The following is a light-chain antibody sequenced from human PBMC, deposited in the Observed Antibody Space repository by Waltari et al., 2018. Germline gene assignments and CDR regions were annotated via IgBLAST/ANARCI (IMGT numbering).Light chain of an antibody. J-gene: IGLJ2*01. CDR1: SGSITNNY. CDR3: QSDDGSHHVI. CDR2: EDS. Sequence: NFRLTQPHSVSESPGKTVTISCARSSGSITNNYVKWYQQRPGNSPIIVIDEDSHRPSGVPARFSCSIYSSVNSASLTISGLTTEDEADYYCQSDDGSHHVIFGGGTKLTVL. V-gene: IGLV6-57*01.